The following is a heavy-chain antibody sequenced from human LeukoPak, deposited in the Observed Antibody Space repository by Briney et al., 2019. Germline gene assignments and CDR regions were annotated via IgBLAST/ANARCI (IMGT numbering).Heavy chain of an antibody. J-gene: IGHJ4*02. D-gene: IGHD5-18*01. Sequence: GRSLRLSCAASGFTFSSYAMHWVRQAPGKGLEWVAVISYDGSNKYYADSVKGRFTISRDNSKNTLYLQMNSLRAEDTAVYYCARVYSYGYGDYWGQGILVTVSS. CDR2: ISYDGSNK. CDR1: GFTFSSYA. V-gene: IGHV3-30-3*01. CDR3: ARVYSYGYGDY.